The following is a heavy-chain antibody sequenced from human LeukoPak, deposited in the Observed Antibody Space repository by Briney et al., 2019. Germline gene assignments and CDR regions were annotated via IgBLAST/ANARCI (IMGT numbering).Heavy chain of an antibody. J-gene: IGHJ5*02. CDR1: GFTFSSYS. CDR2: ISSSSSYI. CDR3: AREQAVARFDP. Sequence: GGSLRLSCAASGFTFSSYSMNWVRQAPGKGLEWVSSISSSSSYIYYADSVKGRFTISRDNAKNSLYLQMNSLRAEDTAVYYCAREQAVARFDPWGQGTLVTVSS. D-gene: IGHD6-19*01. V-gene: IGHV3-21*01.